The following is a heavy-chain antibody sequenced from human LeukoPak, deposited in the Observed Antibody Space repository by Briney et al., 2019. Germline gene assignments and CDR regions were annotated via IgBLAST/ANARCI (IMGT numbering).Heavy chain of an antibody. CDR1: GGSISSGSYY. D-gene: IGHD3-10*01. Sequence: SETLSLTCTVSGGSISSGSYYWSWIRQPAGKGLEWIGRINTSGSTNYNPSLKSRVTISVDTSKNQFSLKLTSVTAADTAVYYCVRAKFLVRGVSWFDPWGQGTLVTVSS. CDR2: INTSGST. CDR3: VRAKFLVRGVSWFDP. V-gene: IGHV4-61*02. J-gene: IGHJ5*02.